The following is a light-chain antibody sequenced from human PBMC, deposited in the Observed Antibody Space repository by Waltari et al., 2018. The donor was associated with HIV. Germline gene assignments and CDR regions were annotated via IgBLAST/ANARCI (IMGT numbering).Light chain of an antibody. Sequence: QSVLTQPPSVSRAPGQRVTISCTGSSSNSGAGDAVPSYQRLPGTAPKLLIYCNNNRPSGVPDRFSGSKSGTSASLAITGLQAEDEADYYCQSYDTTLSGSVVGGGTKLTVL. CDR1: SSNSGAGDA. V-gene: IGLV1-40*01. CDR3: QSYDTTLSGSV. CDR2: CNN. J-gene: IGLJ2*01.